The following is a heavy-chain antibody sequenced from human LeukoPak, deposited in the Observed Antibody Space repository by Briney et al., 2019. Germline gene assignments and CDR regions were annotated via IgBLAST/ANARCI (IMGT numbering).Heavy chain of an antibody. V-gene: IGHV1-2*02. CDR1: GYTFTGYY. J-gene: IGHJ4*02. CDR3: ARQRGSYNWSYDY. Sequence: ASVKVSCKASGYTFTGYYMHWVRQAPGQGLELMGWINPNSGGTNYAQKFQSRVTMTRDTSISTAYMELSRLRSDDTAVYYCARQRGSYNWSYDYWGQGTLLTVSS. CDR2: INPNSGGT. D-gene: IGHD1-26*01.